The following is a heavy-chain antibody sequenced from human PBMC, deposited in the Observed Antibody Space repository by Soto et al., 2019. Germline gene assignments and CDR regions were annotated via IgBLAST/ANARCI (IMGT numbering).Heavy chain of an antibody. CDR2: ISYLGTKT. Sequence: PWGSLRLSCADSGFTFIEYDMHLFRHAPGKGLEWVALISYLGTKTDYADSVEGRFTISRDNFKKTVSLQMESLRAEDSAVYFCARTDTGGTYFEFWGRGTLVTVSS. V-gene: IGHV3-33*08. D-gene: IGHD3-16*01. CDR1: GFTFIEYD. CDR3: ARTDTGGTYFEF. J-gene: IGHJ4*02.